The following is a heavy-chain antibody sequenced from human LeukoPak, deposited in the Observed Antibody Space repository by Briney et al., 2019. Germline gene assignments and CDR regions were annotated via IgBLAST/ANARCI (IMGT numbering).Heavy chain of an antibody. J-gene: IGHJ4*02. V-gene: IGHV3-30*02. Sequence: SGGSLRLSCAASGFTFSSYGMHWVRQAPGKGLEWVAFIRYDGSNKYYADSVKGRFTISRDNTKNTLYLQMNSLRAEDTAVYYCAKLVVVVQYGISPSEFDYWGQGTLVTVSS. CDR2: IRYDGSNK. CDR1: GFTFSSYG. D-gene: IGHD2-2*01. CDR3: AKLVVVVQYGISPSEFDY.